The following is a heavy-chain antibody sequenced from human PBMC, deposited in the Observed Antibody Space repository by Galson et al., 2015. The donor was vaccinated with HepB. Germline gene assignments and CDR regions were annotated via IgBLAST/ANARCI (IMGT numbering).Heavy chain of an antibody. V-gene: IGHV3-30*18. D-gene: IGHD2-21*01. Sequence: SLRLSCAASGFTFSSYGMHWVRQAPGKGLEWVAVITYDGSNKYYADSVKGRFTISRDHSKNTLYLQMNSLRAEDTAVYYCAKAGGDPVSGFDYWGQGTLVTVSS. CDR3: AKAGGDPVSGFDY. CDR1: GFTFSSYG. CDR2: ITYDGSNK. J-gene: IGHJ4*02.